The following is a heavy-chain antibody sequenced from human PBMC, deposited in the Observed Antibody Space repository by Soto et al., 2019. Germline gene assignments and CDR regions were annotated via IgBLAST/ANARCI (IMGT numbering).Heavy chain of an antibody. Sequence: PSETLSLTCTVSGGSISSSSYYWGWIRQPPGKGLDWIWIFFFSGNTYFIPSFKSRFTISVDTAKNLFSLKLSFVTAADTVFFFCARQYYFGSGSYYNRLFDFWGQGTLVTVSS. J-gene: IGHJ4*02. CDR3: ARQYYFGSGSYYNRLFDF. V-gene: IGHV4-39*01. CDR2: FFFSGNT. CDR1: GGSISSSSYY. D-gene: IGHD3-10*01.